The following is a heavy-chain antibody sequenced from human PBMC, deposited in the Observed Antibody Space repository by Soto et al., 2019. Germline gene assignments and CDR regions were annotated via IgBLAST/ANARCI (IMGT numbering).Heavy chain of an antibody. CDR2: IYYSGTT. V-gene: IGHV4-39*05. CDR1: RDSLNRENHL. Sequence: NPAISRAVSRDSLNRENHLWAGIRQPPEKGLEWIGSIYYSGTTYYNPSLQSRVTISVDRSKNQFSLKLSSVIAADTAVYFFFFFNDTATTEIYTLSLHDDL. CDR3: FFFNDTATTEIYTLSLHDDL. J-gene: IGHJ2*01. D-gene: IGHD4-17*01.